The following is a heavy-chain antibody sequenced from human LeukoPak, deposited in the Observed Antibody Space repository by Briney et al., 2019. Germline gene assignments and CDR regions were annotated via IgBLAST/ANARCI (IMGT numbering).Heavy chain of an antibody. J-gene: IGHJ4*02. Sequence: PSETLSLTCTVSGGSISSYYWSWIRQPPGKGLEWIGYIYYGGSTNYNPSLKSRVTISVDKSKNQFSLKLSSVTAADTAVYYCARIGGTIFGVVIPRTYYFDYWGQGTLVTVSS. V-gene: IGHV4-59*12. CDR2: IYYGGST. D-gene: IGHD3-3*01. CDR1: GGSISSYY. CDR3: ARIGGTIFGVVIPRTYYFDY.